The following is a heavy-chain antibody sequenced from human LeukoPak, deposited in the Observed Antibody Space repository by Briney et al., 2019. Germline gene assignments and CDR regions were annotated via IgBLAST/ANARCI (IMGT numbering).Heavy chain of an antibody. CDR2: INWNGGST. Sequence: GGSLRLSCAASGFTFDDYGMSWVRHAPGKGLEWVSGINWNGGSTGYADSVKGRFTVSRDSAKNSLYLQMNSLRAEDTALYYCARVPRRDYMDGWGKGTTVTVSS. CDR1: GFTFDDYG. J-gene: IGHJ6*03. CDR3: ARVPRRDYMDG. V-gene: IGHV3-20*04.